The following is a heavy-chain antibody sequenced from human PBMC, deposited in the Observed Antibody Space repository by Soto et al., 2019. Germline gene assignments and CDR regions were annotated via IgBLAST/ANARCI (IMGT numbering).Heavy chain of an antibody. CDR1: GFNFRDYA. D-gene: IGHD2-15*01. CDR2: IRSKAYGETA. J-gene: IGHJ6*02. Sequence: GGSLRLSCTCCGFNFRDYAMSWSRQAPGKGLEWVGVIRSKAYGETADYAASVKGRFTIYRDDSKSTAYLQMSSLQTEDTGVYYCTKYTYTSRYSYFGMDVWGHGTTVTVSS. CDR3: TKYTYTSRYSYFGMDV. V-gene: IGHV3-49*03.